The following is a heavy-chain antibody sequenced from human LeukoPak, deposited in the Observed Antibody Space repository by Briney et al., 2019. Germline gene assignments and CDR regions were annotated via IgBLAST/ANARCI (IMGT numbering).Heavy chain of an antibody. CDR3: TTERQSNWWFGEFVYFDY. V-gene: IGHV3-15*01. CDR2: IKSKTDGGTT. D-gene: IGHD3-10*01. J-gene: IGHJ4*02. Sequence: GGSLRLSCAASGFTFSNAWMSWVRQAPGKGLEWVGRIKSKTDGGTTDYAAPVKGRFTISRDDSKNTLYLQMNSLKTEDTAVYYCTTERQSNWWFGEFVYFDYWGQGTLVTVSS. CDR1: GFTFSNAW.